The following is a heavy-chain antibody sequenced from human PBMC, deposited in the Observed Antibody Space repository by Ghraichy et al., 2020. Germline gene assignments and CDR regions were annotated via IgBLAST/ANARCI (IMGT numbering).Heavy chain of an antibody. Sequence: GGSLRLSCAASGFTFSSYSMNWVRQAPGKGLEWVSSISSSSSYIYYADSVKGRFTISRDNAKNSLYLQMNSLRAEDTAVYYCARQRDYGDYRDNWYFDLWGRGTLVTVSS. CDR1: GFTFSSYS. V-gene: IGHV3-21*01. CDR2: ISSSSSYI. CDR3: ARQRDYGDYRDNWYFDL. J-gene: IGHJ2*01. D-gene: IGHD4-17*01.